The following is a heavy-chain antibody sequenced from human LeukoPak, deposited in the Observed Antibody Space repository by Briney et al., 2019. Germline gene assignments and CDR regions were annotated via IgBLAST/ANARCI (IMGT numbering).Heavy chain of an antibody. V-gene: IGHV1-69*04. J-gene: IGHJ5*02. CDR2: ILPILGIA. D-gene: IGHD3-22*01. CDR1: GGTFSSYA. Sequence: GASVKVSCKASGGTFSSYAISWVRQAPGQGLEWMGRILPILGIANYAQKFQGRVTITADKSTSTAYMELSSLRSEDTAVYYCARASGYYDSSGYLSAWGQGTLVTVSS. CDR3: ARASGYYDSSGYLSA.